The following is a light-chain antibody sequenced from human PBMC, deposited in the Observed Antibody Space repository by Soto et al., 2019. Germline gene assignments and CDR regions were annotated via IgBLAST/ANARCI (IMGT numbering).Light chain of an antibody. J-gene: IGKJ1*01. Sequence: DIQMTQSPSSLSASVGDRVTITCRASQSISNYLNWYQQKPGKAPKLLIYAASSLQSGVPSRFSGSGSGTDFTLTISSLQPEDFATYYCQQYNSYSEAFGQGTKVDIK. V-gene: IGKV1-39*01. CDR3: QQYNSYSEA. CDR2: AAS. CDR1: QSISNY.